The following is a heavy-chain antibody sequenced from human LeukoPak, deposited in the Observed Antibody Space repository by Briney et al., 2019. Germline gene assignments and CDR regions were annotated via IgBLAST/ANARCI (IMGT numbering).Heavy chain of an antibody. CDR2: IYHSGST. CDR1: GGSISSYY. Sequence: SETLSLTCTVSGGSISSYYWSWIRQPPGKGLEWIGSIYHSGSTYYNPSLKSRVTISVDTSKNQFSLKLSSVTAADTAVYYCARVTSGSYGRLGYWGQGTLVTVSS. V-gene: IGHV4-38-2*02. D-gene: IGHD3-16*01. J-gene: IGHJ4*02. CDR3: ARVTSGSYGRLGY.